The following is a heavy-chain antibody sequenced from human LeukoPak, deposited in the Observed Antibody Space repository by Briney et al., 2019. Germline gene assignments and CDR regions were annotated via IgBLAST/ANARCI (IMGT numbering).Heavy chain of an antibody. D-gene: IGHD4-17*01. CDR2: INPSGDST. CDR3: AGEHPAPYGDLPYSGYYYYMDV. CDR1: GYTFTSYY. Sequence: ASVKVSCKASGYTFTSYYMHWVRQAPGQGLEWMGLINPSGDSTTYAQKFQGRVTMTRDMSTSTVYMELSSLRSEDTAVYYCAGEHPAPYGDLPYSGYYYYMDVWGKGTTVTVSS. V-gene: IGHV1-46*01. J-gene: IGHJ6*03.